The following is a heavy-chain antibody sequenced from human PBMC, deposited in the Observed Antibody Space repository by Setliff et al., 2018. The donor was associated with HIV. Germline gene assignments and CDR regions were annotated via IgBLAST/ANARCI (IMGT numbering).Heavy chain of an antibody. V-gene: IGHV4-59*11. CDR2: IYYTGTT. D-gene: IGHD6-13*01. J-gene: IGHJ6*03. CDR1: GVSISSHH. Sequence: LSLTCNVSGVSISSHHWSWIRQPPGKGLEWIGYIYYTGTTKYNPSLESRVTISIDMSKNQLSLQLSSVTAADTAVYFCARSYSSSSNPSGWMDVWGKGTTVTVSS. CDR3: ARSYSSSSNPSGWMDV.